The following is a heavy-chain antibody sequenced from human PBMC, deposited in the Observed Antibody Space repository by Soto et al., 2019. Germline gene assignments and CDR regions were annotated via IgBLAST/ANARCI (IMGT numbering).Heavy chain of an antibody. D-gene: IGHD3-10*01. J-gene: IGHJ5*02. V-gene: IGHV1-2*04. CDR1: GYTFTGYY. CDR3: ARSLWFGVTRLYNWFDP. Sequence: PSVKVSCKASGYTFTGYYMHWVRQAPGQGFEWMGWINPNSGGTNYAQKFQGWVTMTRDTSISTAYMELSRLRSDDTAVYYCARSLWFGVTRLYNWFDPWGQGTLVTVSS. CDR2: INPNSGGT.